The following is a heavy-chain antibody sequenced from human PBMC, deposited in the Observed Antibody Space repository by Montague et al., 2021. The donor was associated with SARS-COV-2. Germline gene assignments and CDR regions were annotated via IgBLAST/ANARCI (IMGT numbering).Heavy chain of an antibody. CDR2: TYYRSKWHN. Sequence: CAISGDSVPTNIATWNWIRQSPSIGLEWLGRTYYRSKWHNDYAESVKSRITIDPDTSKPQFSLHLNSVTPENTAVYYCARILAGSKYYFDFWGQGTLVTVSS. J-gene: IGHJ4*02. CDR3: ARILAGSKYYFDF. V-gene: IGHV6-1*01. D-gene: IGHD4-11*01. CDR1: GDSVPTNIAT.